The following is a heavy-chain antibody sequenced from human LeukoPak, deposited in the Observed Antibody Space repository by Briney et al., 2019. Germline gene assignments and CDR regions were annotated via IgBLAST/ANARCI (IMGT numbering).Heavy chain of an antibody. CDR3: ARETGTTTAFDI. J-gene: IGHJ3*02. D-gene: IGHD1-7*01. CDR1: GYTLTGYY. V-gene: IGHV1-2*01. Sequence: ASVNVSCKASGYTLTGYYMHWVRQAPGQGLEWMGWINPNSGGTNYAQKFQGRVTSTRDTSISTAYMELSRLRSDDTAVYYCARETGTTTAFDIWGQGTMVTVSS. CDR2: INPNSGGT.